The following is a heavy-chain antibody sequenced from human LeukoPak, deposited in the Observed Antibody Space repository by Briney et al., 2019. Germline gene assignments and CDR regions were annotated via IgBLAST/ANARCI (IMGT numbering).Heavy chain of an antibody. CDR2: ISYDGSEK. Sequence: GGSLRLSCAASGFIFSSYGMHWVRQAPGKGLEWVAVISYDGSEKYHADSVKGRFTITRDNAKNTLYLQMNSLRVEDTAVYYCARDLGTSGTMVSDFWGQGTLVTVSS. D-gene: IGHD1-1*01. V-gene: IGHV3-30*03. CDR3: ARDLGTSGTMVSDF. CDR1: GFIFSSYG. J-gene: IGHJ4*02.